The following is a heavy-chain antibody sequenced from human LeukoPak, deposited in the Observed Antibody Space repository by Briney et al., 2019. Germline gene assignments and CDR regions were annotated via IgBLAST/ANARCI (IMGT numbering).Heavy chain of an antibody. V-gene: IGHV3-48*01. CDR1: EFTFSDYS. D-gene: IGHD2-15*01. CDR2: ISSSSSFI. J-gene: IGHJ3*02. Sequence: GGSLRLSCAVSEFTFSDYSMTWVRQAPGKGLEWLSYISSSSSFIYYADSVKGRFTISRDNARNSLHLQMNSLRAEDTAVYYCARGGGVGGGYGFDIWGQGTMVTVSS. CDR3: ARGGGVGGGYGFDI.